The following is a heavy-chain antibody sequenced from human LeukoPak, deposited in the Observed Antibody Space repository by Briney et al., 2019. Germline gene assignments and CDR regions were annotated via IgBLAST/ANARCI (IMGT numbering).Heavy chain of an antibody. CDR1: GYSYTSYD. J-gene: IGHJ6*02. Sequence: ASGKVSCKASGYSYTSYDINWVRQATGQWLEWMGWTNPNSGNTGYAQKFHGRVTMTRNTSISTAYMELSSLRSEDTAVYYCASGNYYGSGSYHYYYYDGMDVWGQGTTVTVSS. D-gene: IGHD3-10*01. CDR2: TNPNSGNT. CDR3: ASGNYYGSGSYHYYYYDGMDV. V-gene: IGHV1-8*01.